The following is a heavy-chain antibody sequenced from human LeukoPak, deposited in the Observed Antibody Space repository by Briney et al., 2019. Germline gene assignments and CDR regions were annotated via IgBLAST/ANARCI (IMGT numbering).Heavy chain of an antibody. V-gene: IGHV3-23*01. Sequence: GGSLRLSCAASGFTFSSYWMSWVRQAPGKGLEWVSAISGSDPGTYYADSVKGRFTISRVNSKNTLYLQMNSLRVEDTAVYYCAKRGSEVGETVAPGDYWGQGTLVTVSS. CDR3: AKRGSEVGETVAPGDY. D-gene: IGHD1-26*01. CDR1: GFTFSSYW. CDR2: ISGSDPGT. J-gene: IGHJ4*02.